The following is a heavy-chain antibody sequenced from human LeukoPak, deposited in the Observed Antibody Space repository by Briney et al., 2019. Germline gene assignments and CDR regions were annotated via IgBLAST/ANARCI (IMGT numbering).Heavy chain of an antibody. V-gene: IGHV4-59*01. J-gene: IGHJ4*02. CDR2: IYYSGNT. Sequence: SETLSLTCTVSGGSISSYYWSWIRQPPGKGLEWIGYIYYSGNTNYNPSLKSRVTISVDTSKNQFSLKLSSVTAADTAVYYCARLSGGNADYWGQGTLVTVSS. D-gene: IGHD4-23*01. CDR1: GGSISSYY. CDR3: ARLSGGNADY.